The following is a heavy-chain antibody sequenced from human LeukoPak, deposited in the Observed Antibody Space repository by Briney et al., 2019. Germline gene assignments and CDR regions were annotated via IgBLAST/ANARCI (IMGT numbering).Heavy chain of an antibody. V-gene: IGHV3-23*01. CDR3: AKQGHTSPGAVALDY. CDR2: ISGSGGST. J-gene: IGHJ4*02. D-gene: IGHD6-19*01. Sequence: PGGSLRLSCAASEFTLSSYNMKWVRQAPGKGLEWVSAISGSGGSTYYADSVKGRFTISRDNSKNTLYLQMNSLRAEDTAVYYCAKQGHTSPGAVALDYWGQGTLVTVSS. CDR1: EFTLSSYN.